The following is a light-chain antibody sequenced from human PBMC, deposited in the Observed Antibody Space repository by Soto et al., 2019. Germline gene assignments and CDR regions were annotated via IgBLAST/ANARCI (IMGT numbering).Light chain of an antibody. CDR1: SSDIGHYDY. J-gene: IGLJ1*01. CDR2: HVT. V-gene: IGLV2-14*03. Sequence: QSVLAQPVSVSGSPGQSITISCTGTSSDIGHYDYVSWYQQHPGKAPKLMIYHVTYRPSGVSNRYSGSKSGNSASLTISGLQADDEADYYCCSLTTSHTYVFGSGTKVTVL. CDR3: CSLTTSHTYV.